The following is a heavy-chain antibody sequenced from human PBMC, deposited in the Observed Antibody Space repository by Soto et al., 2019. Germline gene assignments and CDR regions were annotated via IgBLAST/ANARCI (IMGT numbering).Heavy chain of an antibody. CDR2: INHSGST. CDR3: AREGGEITMVRAQFGNWFDP. CDR1: GGSFSGYY. D-gene: IGHD3-10*01. V-gene: IGHV4-34*01. Sequence: SETLSLTCAVYGGSFSGYYWSWIRQPPGKGLEWIGEINHSGSTNYNPSLKSRVTISVDTSKNQFSLKLSSVTAADTAVYYCAREGGEITMVRAQFGNWFDPWGQVTLVTVYS. J-gene: IGHJ5*02.